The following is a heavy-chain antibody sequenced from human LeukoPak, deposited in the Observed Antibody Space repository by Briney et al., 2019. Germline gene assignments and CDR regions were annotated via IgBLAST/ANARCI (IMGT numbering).Heavy chain of an antibody. CDR3: AREDYGDYVHNWFDP. D-gene: IGHD4-17*01. CDR2: IYYSGST. J-gene: IGHJ5*02. V-gene: IGHV4-30-4*01. Sequence: KTSETLSLTCTVSGGSISSGDYYWSWIRQPPGKGLEWIGYIYYSGSTYYNPSLESRVTISVDTSKNQFSLKLSSVTAADTAVYYCAREDYGDYVHNWFDPWGQGTLVTVSS. CDR1: GGSISSGDYY.